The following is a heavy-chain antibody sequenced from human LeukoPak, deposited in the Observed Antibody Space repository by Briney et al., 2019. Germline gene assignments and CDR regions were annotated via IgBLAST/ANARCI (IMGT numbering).Heavy chain of an antibody. J-gene: IGHJ4*02. CDR3: VKDLSGWYSFDY. CDR1: GFTFSSCA. Sequence: GGSLRLSCSASGFTFSSCATHWVRQAPGMGLEYVSGINDYGTTTHYGDSVRGRVTISRDDSKNTVHLQMSSLRAEDTAVYYCVKDLSGWYSFDYWGQGTLVTVSS. CDR2: INDYGTTT. V-gene: IGHV3-64D*09. D-gene: IGHD6-19*01.